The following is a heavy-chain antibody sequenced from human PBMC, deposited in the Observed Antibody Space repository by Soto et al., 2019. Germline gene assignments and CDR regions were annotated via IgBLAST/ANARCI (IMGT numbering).Heavy chain of an antibody. CDR2: IYYSGST. CDR1: GGSISSSSYY. J-gene: IGHJ5*02. Sequence: SETLSLTGTVSGGSISSSSYYWGRIRRPPGKGLEWIGSIYYSGSTYYNPSLKSRVTISVDTSKNQFSLKLSSATAADTAVYYCASHSMVRGAFNWFDPWGQGTLVTVSS. D-gene: IGHD3-10*01. CDR3: ASHSMVRGAFNWFDP. V-gene: IGHV4-39*01.